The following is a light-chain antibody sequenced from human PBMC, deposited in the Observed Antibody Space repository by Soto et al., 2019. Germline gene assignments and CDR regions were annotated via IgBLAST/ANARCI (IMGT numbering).Light chain of an antibody. CDR2: GAS. Sequence: EIVMTQSPATLSVSPGDRATLSCRASQSVSSNLAWYQQKPGQAPRLLIYGASTRATGIPARFSGSGSGTEFTLTISSLQSEDFAVYYCQQYNNWPTGTFGQGTKVDIK. V-gene: IGKV3-15*01. CDR3: QQYNNWPTGT. CDR1: QSVSSN. J-gene: IGKJ1*01.